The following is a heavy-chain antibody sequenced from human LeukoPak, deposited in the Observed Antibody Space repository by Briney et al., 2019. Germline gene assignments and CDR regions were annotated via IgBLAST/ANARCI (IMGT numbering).Heavy chain of an antibody. CDR1: GGSFSGYY. Sequence: PSETLSLTCAVYGGSFSGYYWSWIRQPPGKGLEWIGEINHSGSTNYNPSLKSRVTISVDTSKNQFSLKLSSVTAADTAVYYCARGIRLRFLERLFGEYYFDYWGQGTLVTVSS. V-gene: IGHV4-34*01. D-gene: IGHD3-3*01. CDR3: ARGIRLRFLERLFGEYYFDY. J-gene: IGHJ4*02. CDR2: INHSGST.